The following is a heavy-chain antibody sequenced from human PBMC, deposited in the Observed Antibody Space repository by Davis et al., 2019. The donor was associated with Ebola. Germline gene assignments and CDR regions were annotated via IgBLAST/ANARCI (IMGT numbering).Heavy chain of an antibody. CDR2: INPSGGST. D-gene: IGHD2-15*01. V-gene: IGHV1-46*01. CDR1: GYTFTSYY. J-gene: IGHJ6*02. CDR3: ARVAYCSGGSCPPGPYYYGMDV. Sequence: AASVKVSCKASGYTFTSYYMHWVRQAPGQGLEWMGIINPSGGSTSYAQKFQGRVTMTRDTSASTAYMELSSLRSEDTAVYYCARVAYCSGGSCPPGPYYYGMDVWGQGTTVTVSS.